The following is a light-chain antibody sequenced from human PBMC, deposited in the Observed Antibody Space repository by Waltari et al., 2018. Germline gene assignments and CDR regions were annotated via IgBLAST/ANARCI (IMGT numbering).Light chain of an antibody. CDR2: DAA. Sequence: EIVLTQSPATLSLSPGERATLSCRASQSVSSYLAWYQQKPGQAPRLLIYDAANRATGIPARFRCSGSVTYFTLTISSLEPEDFAVYYCQQRSNWYTFGQGTKLEIK. V-gene: IGKV3-11*01. CDR3: QQRSNWYT. CDR1: QSVSSY. J-gene: IGKJ2*01.